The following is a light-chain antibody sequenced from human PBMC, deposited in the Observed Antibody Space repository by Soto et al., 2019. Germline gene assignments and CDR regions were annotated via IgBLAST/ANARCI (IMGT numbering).Light chain of an antibody. Sequence: DSQMTRSPSSLSASVGDRVTITCRASQSIRNDLNWYQQRPGKAPKLLMYTTSNLERGVPSRFSGSGSGTDFTLTINNLQPEDFGTYLCQQGFRRLRTFVLGNKV. CDR2: TTS. J-gene: IGKJ1*01. CDR1: QSIRND. V-gene: IGKV1-39*01. CDR3: QQGFRRLRT.